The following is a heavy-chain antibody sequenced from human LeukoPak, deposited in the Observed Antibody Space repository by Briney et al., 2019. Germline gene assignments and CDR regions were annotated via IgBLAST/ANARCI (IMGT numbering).Heavy chain of an antibody. CDR2: IIPILGIA. D-gene: IGHD2-15*01. V-gene: IGHV1-69*04. CDR3: AREAHPLGYCSGGSCYVSYYFDY. CDR1: GGTFSSYA. J-gene: IGHJ4*02. Sequence: ASVKVSCKASGGTFSSYAISWVRQAPGQGLEWMGRIIPILGIANYAQKFQGRVTITADKSTSTAYMELSSLRSEDTAVYYCAREAHPLGYCSGGSCYVSYYFDYWGQGTLVTVSS.